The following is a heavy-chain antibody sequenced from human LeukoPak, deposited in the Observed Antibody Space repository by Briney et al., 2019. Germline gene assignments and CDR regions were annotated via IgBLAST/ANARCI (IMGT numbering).Heavy chain of an antibody. J-gene: IGHJ5*02. CDR2: ISNTGTT. CDR3: ARGRDKVVDSNADYYDSSGYYFLFDP. Sequence: PSQTLSLTCTVSGGSIRSSGDFWNWIRQHPGNGLEWIGYISNTGTTYYNPSLKSRVTMSVDTSENQFSLKLSSVTAADTAVYYCARGRDKVVDSNADYYDSSGYYFLFDPWGQGTLVTVSS. CDR1: GGSIRSSGDF. D-gene: IGHD3-22*01. V-gene: IGHV4-31*03.